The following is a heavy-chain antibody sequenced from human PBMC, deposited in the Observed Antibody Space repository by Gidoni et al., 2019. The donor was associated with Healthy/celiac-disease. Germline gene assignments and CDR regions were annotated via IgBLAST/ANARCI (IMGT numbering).Heavy chain of an antibody. CDR1: GGSFSGYY. CDR2: INHSGST. CDR3: ARVPDRGYSSGWYRAFDI. Sequence: QVQLQQWGAGLLKPSETLSLTCAAYGGSFSGYYWSWIRQPPGKGLEWIGEINHSGSTNYNPSLKSRVTISVDTSKNQFSLKLSSVTAADTAVYYCARVPDRGYSSGWYRAFDIWGQGTMVTVSS. J-gene: IGHJ3*02. V-gene: IGHV4-34*01. D-gene: IGHD6-19*01.